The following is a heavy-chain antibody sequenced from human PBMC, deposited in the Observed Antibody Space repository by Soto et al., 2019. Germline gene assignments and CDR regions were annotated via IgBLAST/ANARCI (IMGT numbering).Heavy chain of an antibody. Sequence: NPSETLSLTCTVSGGSIDSGDYYWSWIRQPPGEGLEWIGYVYYSGTTNYNPFPKSRVTLSLDKSKNQFSLKMNSVTAADTAVYYCARITMVRGVGYYYYYGMDVWGQGTTVTVSS. D-gene: IGHD3-10*01. CDR2: VYYSGTT. V-gene: IGHV4-61*08. CDR3: ARITMVRGVGYYYYYGMDV. J-gene: IGHJ6*02. CDR1: GGSIDSGDYY.